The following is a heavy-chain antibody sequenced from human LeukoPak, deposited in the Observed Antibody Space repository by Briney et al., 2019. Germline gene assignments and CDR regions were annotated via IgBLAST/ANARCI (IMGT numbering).Heavy chain of an antibody. D-gene: IGHD5-24*01. Sequence: GGSLRLSCADSGFTLGAHAMSWVRQAPGKGLEWVSVISGDGGTSYHAHSVKGRFTISRDDSKNTLYLQMKSLRVEDTAVYYCARARSGFAMASWLDSWGQGTLVIVSS. CDR1: GFTLGAHA. V-gene: IGHV3-23*01. CDR3: ARARSGFAMASWLDS. J-gene: IGHJ4*02. CDR2: ISGDGGTS.